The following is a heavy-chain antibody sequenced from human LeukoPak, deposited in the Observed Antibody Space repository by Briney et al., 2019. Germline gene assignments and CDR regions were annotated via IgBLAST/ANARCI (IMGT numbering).Heavy chain of an antibody. Sequence: GASVKVSCKASGYTFTSYAMNWVRQAPGQGLEWMGWINTNTGNPTYAQGFTGRFVFSLDTSVGTAYLQISSLKAEDTAVYYCARARYCSGGSCYSGYYYYYMDVWGKGTTVTVSS. CDR2: INTNTGNP. CDR1: GYTFTSYA. CDR3: ARARYCSGGSCYSGYYYYYMDV. V-gene: IGHV7-4-1*02. J-gene: IGHJ6*03. D-gene: IGHD2-15*01.